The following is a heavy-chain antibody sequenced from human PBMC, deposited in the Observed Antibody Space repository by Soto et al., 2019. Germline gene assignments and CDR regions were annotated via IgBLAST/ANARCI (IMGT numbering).Heavy chain of an antibody. CDR1: GFRFINFW. Sequence: PGGSLRLSCAASGFRFINFWINFFRHSPFKRLEWVSYISSSSSTIYYADSVKGRFTISRDNAKNSLYLQMNSLRDEDTAVYYCARNPPHGDFDYNWFDPWGQGTLVTVSS. D-gene: IGHD2-21*01. CDR2: ISSSSSTI. V-gene: IGHV3-48*02. J-gene: IGHJ5*02. CDR3: ARNPPHGDFDYNWFDP.